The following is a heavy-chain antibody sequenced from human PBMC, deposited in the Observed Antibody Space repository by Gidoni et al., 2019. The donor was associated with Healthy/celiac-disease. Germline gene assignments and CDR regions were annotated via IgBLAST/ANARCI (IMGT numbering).Heavy chain of an antibody. CDR2: IYYSGST. V-gene: IGHV4-39*01. Sequence: QLQLQESGPGLVKPSETLSLTCTVPGCSISSSSYYWGWIRQPPGKGLEWIGSIYYSGSTYYNPSLKSRVTISVDTSKNQFSLKLSSVTAADTAVYYCARQVVVIFNWFDPWGQGTLVTVSS. D-gene: IGHD3-22*01. CDR3: ARQVVVIFNWFDP. CDR1: GCSISSSSYY. J-gene: IGHJ5*02.